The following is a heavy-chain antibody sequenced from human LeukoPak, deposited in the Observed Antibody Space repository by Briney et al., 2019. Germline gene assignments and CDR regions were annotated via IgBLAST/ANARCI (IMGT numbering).Heavy chain of an antibody. CDR2: INPNSGGT. J-gene: IGHJ4*02. CDR3: ARVEQWLGNYYDSSGYYNTLDY. Sequence: ASVKVSCKASGYTFTGYYMQWVRQGPGHGLEGMGWINPNSGGTNYAQKFQGRDTMTRDTSISTDYMELSRLRSDDTAVYYCARVEQWLGNYYDSSGYYNTLDYWGQGTLVTVSS. V-gene: IGHV1-2*02. D-gene: IGHD3-22*01. CDR1: GYTFTGYY.